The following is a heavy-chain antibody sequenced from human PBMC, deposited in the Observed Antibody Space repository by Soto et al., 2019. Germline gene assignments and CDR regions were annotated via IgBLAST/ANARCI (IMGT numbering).Heavy chain of an antibody. V-gene: IGHV1-3*01. CDR3: ARETYGGSFPNHFDY. CDR2: INAGNGNT. D-gene: IGHD5-12*01. CDR1: GYTFTSYA. Sequence: ASVKVSCKASGYTFTSYAMHWVRQAPGQRLEWMGWINAGNGNTKYSQKFQGRVTITRDTSASTAYMELSSLRSEDTAVYYCARETYGGSFPNHFDYSGPGTLVTVYS. J-gene: IGHJ4*02.